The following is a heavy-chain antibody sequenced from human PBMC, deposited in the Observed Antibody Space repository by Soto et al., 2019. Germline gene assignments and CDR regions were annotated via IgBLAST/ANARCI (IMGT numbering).Heavy chain of an antibody. CDR3: AKGSIVGATKDWFDP. Sequence: GGSLRLSCAASGFTFSSYGMYWVRQAPGKGLEWVAVISYDGSSKYYADSVKGRLTISRDNSENTLYLQMNSLRGEDTAVYYCAKGSIVGATKDWFDPWGQGTLVTVSS. V-gene: IGHV3-30*18. CDR2: ISYDGSSK. D-gene: IGHD1-26*01. CDR1: GFTFSSYG. J-gene: IGHJ5*02.